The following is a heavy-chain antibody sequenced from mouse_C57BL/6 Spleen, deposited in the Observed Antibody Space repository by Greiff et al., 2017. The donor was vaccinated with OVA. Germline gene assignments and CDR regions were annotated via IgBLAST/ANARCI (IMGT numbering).Heavy chain of an antibody. CDR3: TIYYGNRGFAD. Sequence: VQLQQSGAELVRPGASVKLSCTASGFNIKDYYMHWVKQRPEQGLEWIGRIDPEDGDTEYAPKFQGKATMTADTSSNTAYLQLSSLTSEDTAVYYCTIYYGNRGFADWGQGTLVTVSA. V-gene: IGHV14-1*01. CDR2: IDPEDGDT. D-gene: IGHD2-1*01. CDR1: GFNIKDYY. J-gene: IGHJ3*01.